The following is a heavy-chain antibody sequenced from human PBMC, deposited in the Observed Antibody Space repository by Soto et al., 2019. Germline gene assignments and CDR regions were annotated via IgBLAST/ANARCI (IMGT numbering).Heavy chain of an antibody. V-gene: IGHV3-30-3*01. CDR1: GFTFSSYA. J-gene: IGHJ4*02. CDR2: ISYDGSNK. D-gene: IGHD3-10*01. Sequence: QVQLVESGGGVVQPGRSLRLSCAASGFTFSSYAMHWVRQAPGKGLEWVAVISYDGSNKYYADSVKGRFTISRDNSKNTLYLQMNSLRAEDTAVYYCARDLGFGELLDYWGQGTLVTVSS. CDR3: ARDLGFGELLDY.